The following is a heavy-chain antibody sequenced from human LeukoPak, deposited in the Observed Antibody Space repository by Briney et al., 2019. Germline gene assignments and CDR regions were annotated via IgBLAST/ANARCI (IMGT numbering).Heavy chain of an antibody. CDR3: ARSAVSGSYGENDY. CDR2: INPNSGGT. D-gene: IGHD1-26*01. Sequence: ASVKVSCKASGYTFTDYYMHWVRQAPGQGLEWMGWINPNSGGTNYAQKLQGRVTMTTDTSTSTAYMELRSLRSDDTAVYYCARSAVSGSYGENDYWGQGTLVTVSS. V-gene: IGHV1-2*02. J-gene: IGHJ4*02. CDR1: GYTFTDYY.